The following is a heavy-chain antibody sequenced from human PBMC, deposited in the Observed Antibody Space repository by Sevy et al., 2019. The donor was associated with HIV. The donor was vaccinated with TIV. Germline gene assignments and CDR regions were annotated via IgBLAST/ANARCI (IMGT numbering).Heavy chain of an antibody. J-gene: IGHJ6*02. CDR2: IYASGSHI. CDR3: ARKLGYYYYYGMDV. CDR1: GFTFRSYE. D-gene: IGHD6-6*01. Sequence: GGSLRLSCEGSGFTFRSYEMNWVRQAPGKGLEWISYIYASGSHIYYSESVRGRLTISRDDAKNSLYLQMDDLRVDDTATYYCARKLGYYYYYGMDVWGQGTTVTVSS. V-gene: IGHV3-48*03.